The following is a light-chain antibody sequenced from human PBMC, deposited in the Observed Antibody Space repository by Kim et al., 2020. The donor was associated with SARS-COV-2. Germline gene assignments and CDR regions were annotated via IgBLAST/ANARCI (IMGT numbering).Light chain of an antibody. V-gene: IGLV3-1*01. CDR2: QDS. CDR1: KLGDKY. J-gene: IGLJ2*01. CDR3: QAWDSSTVV. Sequence: SVAPGPTASITCSGDKLGDKYACWCQQKPGQSPVLVIYQDSKRPSGIPERFSGSNSGNTATLTISGTQAMDEADYCCQAWDSSTVVFGGGTQLTVL.